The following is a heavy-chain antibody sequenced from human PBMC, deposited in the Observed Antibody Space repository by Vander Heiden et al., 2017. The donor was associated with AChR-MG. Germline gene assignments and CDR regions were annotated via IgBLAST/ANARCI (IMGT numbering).Heavy chain of an antibody. V-gene: IGHV2-5*02. Sequence: QITLKESGPTLVKPTQTLTLTCTFSGFSLSTSGVAVGWIRQPPGKALEWLALIYWDDDKRYSPSLKSRLTITKDTSKNQVVLTMTNMDPVDTATYYCAHFSVDVGGLLNRAFDIWGEGTMVTVSS. J-gene: IGHJ3*02. CDR2: IYWDDDK. CDR3: AHFSVDVGGLLNRAFDI. CDR1: GFSLSTSGVA. D-gene: IGHD5-12*01.